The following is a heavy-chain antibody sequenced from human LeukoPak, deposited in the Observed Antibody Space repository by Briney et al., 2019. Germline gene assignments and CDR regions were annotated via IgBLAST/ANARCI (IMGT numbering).Heavy chain of an antibody. CDR2: IIPILCIA. Sequence: ASVTVSCKASGYTFNRHGISWARQAPGQGLEWMGRIIPILCIANYAQKFQGRVTITADKSTSTAYMELSSLRSEDTAVYYCATGARDGYNYDYWGQGTLVTVPS. D-gene: IGHD5-24*01. CDR3: ATGARDGYNYDY. CDR1: GYTFNRHG. J-gene: IGHJ4*02. V-gene: IGHV1-69*04.